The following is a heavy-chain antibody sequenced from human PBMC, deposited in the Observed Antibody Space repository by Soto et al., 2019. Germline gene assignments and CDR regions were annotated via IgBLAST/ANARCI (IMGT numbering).Heavy chain of an antibody. CDR2: IISIFGTP. CDR1: GGTFNSYV. V-gene: IGHV1-69*12. CDR3: ARALGSGYAPGDY. Sequence: QVQLVQSGAEVKKPGSSVKVSCKASGGTFNSYVFNWVRQAPGQGLEWMGGIISIFGTPNYGQKFQGRDTITADESTSRGSMELRSLTSGATAIYYCARALGSGYAPGDYWGQGTLVSVSS. D-gene: IGHD5-12*01. J-gene: IGHJ4*02.